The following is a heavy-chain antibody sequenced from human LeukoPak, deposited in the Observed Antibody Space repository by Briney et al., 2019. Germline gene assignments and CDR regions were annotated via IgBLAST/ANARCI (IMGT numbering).Heavy chain of an antibody. J-gene: IGHJ4*02. CDR2: INPNSGGT. CDR1: GYTFTGYY. V-gene: IGHV1-2*02. Sequence: ASVKVSCKASGYTFTGYYMHWVRRAPGQGLEWMGWINPNSGGTNYAQKFQGRVTMTRDTSISTAYMELSRLRSDDTAVYYCARDLMTTVPTAVDYWGQGTLVTVSS. D-gene: IGHD4-17*01. CDR3: ARDLMTTVPTAVDY.